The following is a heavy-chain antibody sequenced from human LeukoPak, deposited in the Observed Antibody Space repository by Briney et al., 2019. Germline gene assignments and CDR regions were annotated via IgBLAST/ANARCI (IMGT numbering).Heavy chain of an antibody. J-gene: IGHJ5*02. V-gene: IGHV1-24*01. D-gene: IGHD4-11*01. CDR3: ATVLGLPPGWFDP. Sequence: ASVKVSCKVSGYTLTELSMHWVRQAPGKGLEWMGGFDPEDGETIYAQKFQGRVTVTEDTSTDTAYMELSSLRSEDTAVYYCATVLGLPPGWFDPWGQGTLVTVSS. CDR2: FDPEDGET. CDR1: GYTLTELS.